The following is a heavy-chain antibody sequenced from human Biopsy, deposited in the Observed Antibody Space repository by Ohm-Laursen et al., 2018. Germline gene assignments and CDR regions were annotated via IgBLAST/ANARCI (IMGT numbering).Heavy chain of an antibody. V-gene: IGHV1-24*01. Sequence: ASVKVSCNVSGYTLTALSMHWVRQAPGRGLEWMGGFAPENGKTIYAQKFQGRITMTEDTSIDTAYMELSSLRSEDTAVYYCAADINVWNVNYWGQGTQVTVSS. J-gene: IGHJ4*02. CDR3: AADINVWNVNY. CDR2: FAPENGKT. D-gene: IGHD1-1*01. CDR1: GYTLTALS.